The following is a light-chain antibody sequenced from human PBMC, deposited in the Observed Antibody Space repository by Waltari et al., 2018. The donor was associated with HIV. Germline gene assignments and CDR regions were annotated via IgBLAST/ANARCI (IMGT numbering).Light chain of an antibody. J-gene: IGLJ3*02. CDR1: DRDFGIDTF. CDR3: ASFTGDNTLL. V-gene: IGLV2-14*03. Sequence: SAVTQPASVSGPPGQSITISCTGADRDFGIDTFVYWYQQHPDKLPRLIVYDVDSRASGISARFSGSKSGHTASLNISGLRAEDEAHYYCASFTGDNTLLFGGGTKVTVL. CDR2: DVD.